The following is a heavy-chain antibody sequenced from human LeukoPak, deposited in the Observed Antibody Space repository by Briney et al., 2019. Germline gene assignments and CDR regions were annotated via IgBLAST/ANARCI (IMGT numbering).Heavy chain of an antibody. J-gene: IGHJ3*02. Sequence: ASVKVSCKASGGTFSSYAISWVRQAPGQGLEWMGGIIPIFGTANYAQKFQGRVTITADKSTSTAYMELSSLRSEDTAVYYCARDYGPGVHIVGATRREARAFDIWGQGTMVTVSS. CDR1: GGTFSSYA. CDR2: IIPIFGTA. V-gene: IGHV1-69*06. D-gene: IGHD1-26*01. CDR3: ARDYGPGVHIVGATRREARAFDI.